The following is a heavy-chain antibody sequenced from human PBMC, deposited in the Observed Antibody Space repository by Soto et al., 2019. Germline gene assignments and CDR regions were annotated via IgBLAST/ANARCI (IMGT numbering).Heavy chain of an antibody. CDR2: ISGSGGST. Sequence: GGSLRLSCAASGFTFSSYAMSWVRQAPGKGLEWVSAISGSGGSTYYADSVKGRFTISRDNSKNTLYLQMNSLRAEDTAVYYCAKDWWTTVTTSIHYYYMDVWGKGTTVTVSS. J-gene: IGHJ6*03. CDR1: GFTFSSYA. D-gene: IGHD4-17*01. V-gene: IGHV3-23*01. CDR3: AKDWWTTVTTSIHYYYMDV.